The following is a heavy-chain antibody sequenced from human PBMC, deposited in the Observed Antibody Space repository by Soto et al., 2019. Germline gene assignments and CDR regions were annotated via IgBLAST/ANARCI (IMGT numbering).Heavy chain of an antibody. CDR1: GGTFSSYA. CDR3: ARDRTMVRGRYYYYGMDV. J-gene: IGHJ6*02. CDR2: ISPIFGTA. V-gene: IGHV1-69*01. D-gene: IGHD3-10*01. Sequence: QVQLVQSGAEVKKPGSSVKVSCKASGGTFSSYAISWVRQAPGQGLEWMGGISPIFGTANYAQKFQGRVTITGEESTSTAYMELSSLRSENTAVYYCARDRTMVRGRYYYYGMDVWGQGTTVTVSS.